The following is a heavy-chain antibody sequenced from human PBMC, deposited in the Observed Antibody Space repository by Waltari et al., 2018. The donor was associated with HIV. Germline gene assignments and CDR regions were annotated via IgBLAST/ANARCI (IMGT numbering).Heavy chain of an antibody. J-gene: IGHJ4*02. CDR1: GYTFTSYD. V-gene: IGHV1-8*01. Sequence: QVQLVESGAAVKKPGASVKVSCKASGYTFTSYDVNGVRQATGQGLEWIGWMNTNSDNTVYAQKFQGRVTMTMNTSISTAYMELSSLRSEDTAVYYCARHKSGYNDNWGQGTLVTVSS. CDR3: ARHKSGYNDN. D-gene: IGHD3-3*01. CDR2: MNTNSDNT.